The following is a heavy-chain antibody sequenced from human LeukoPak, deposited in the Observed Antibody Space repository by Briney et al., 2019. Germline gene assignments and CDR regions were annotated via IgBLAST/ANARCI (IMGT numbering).Heavy chain of an antibody. CDR2: IYYSGST. V-gene: IGHV4-30-4*08. J-gene: IGHJ5*02. D-gene: IGHD5-24*01. Sequence: SQTLSLTCTVSGGSISSGDYYWGWIRQPPGKGLEWIGYIYYSGSTYYKPSLNRRVTISVDTAKNQFYLQLSSVTAADTAVYYCARGDGSHRREDGFDPWGQGTLVAVSS. CDR3: ARGDGSHRREDGFDP. CDR1: GGSISSGDYY.